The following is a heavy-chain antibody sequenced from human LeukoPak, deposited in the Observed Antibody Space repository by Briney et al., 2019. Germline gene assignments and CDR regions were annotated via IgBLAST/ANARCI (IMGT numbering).Heavy chain of an antibody. CDR2: ISWNSGSI. V-gene: IGHV3-9*01. D-gene: IGHD3-22*01. CDR3: AKVGQHYYDSSATN. CDR1: GFTFDDYA. J-gene: IGHJ4*02. Sequence: GGSLRLSCAASGFTFDDYAMHWVRQAPGKGLEWVSGISWNSGSIGYADSVKGRFTISRDNAKNSLYLQMNSLRAEDTALYYCAKVGQHYYDSSATNWGQGTLVTVSS.